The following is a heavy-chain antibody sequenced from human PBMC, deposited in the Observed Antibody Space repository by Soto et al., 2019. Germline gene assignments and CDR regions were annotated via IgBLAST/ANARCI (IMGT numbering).Heavy chain of an antibody. CDR1: GYTFTSYG. J-gene: IGHJ5*02. D-gene: IGHD3-9*01. Sequence: ASVKVSCKASGYTFTSYGISWVRQAPGQGLEWMGWISAYNGNTNYAQKLQGRVTMTTDTSTSTAYMELRSLRSDDTAVYYCARDSTPGSFLTGPPIGPWGQGTLVTVSP. CDR3: ARDSTPGSFLTGPPIGP. CDR2: ISAYNGNT. V-gene: IGHV1-18*04.